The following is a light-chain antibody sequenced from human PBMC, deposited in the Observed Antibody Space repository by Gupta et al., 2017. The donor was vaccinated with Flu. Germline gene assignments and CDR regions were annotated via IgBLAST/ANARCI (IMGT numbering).Light chain of an antibody. CDR1: QSVLYNSNNKNY. J-gene: IGKJ2*03. CDR2: WAS. CDR3: QQYYTTPGPYS. V-gene: IGKV4-1*01. Sequence: DIVMTQSPDSLTVSLGERATINCKSSQSVLYNSNNKNYLAWYQQTPGQPPKLLIYWASTRESGVPDRFSGSGSGTDFTLTISNLQAEDVAVYYCQQYYTTPGPYSFGQGTKLEI.